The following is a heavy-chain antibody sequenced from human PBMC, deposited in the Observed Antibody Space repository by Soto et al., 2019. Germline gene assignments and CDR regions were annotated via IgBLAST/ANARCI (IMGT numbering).Heavy chain of an antibody. CDR2: SIPIFGTA. Sequence: QVQLVQSGAEVKKPGSSVKVSCKASGGTFSSYAISWVRQAPGQGLEWMGGSIPIFGTANYAQKFQGRVTITADESTSTAYMELSSLRSEDTAVYYCARKVVSGYYYYYYGMDVWGQGTTVTVSS. D-gene: IGHD3-22*01. J-gene: IGHJ6*02. CDR1: GGTFSSYA. V-gene: IGHV1-69*01. CDR3: ARKVVSGYYYYYYGMDV.